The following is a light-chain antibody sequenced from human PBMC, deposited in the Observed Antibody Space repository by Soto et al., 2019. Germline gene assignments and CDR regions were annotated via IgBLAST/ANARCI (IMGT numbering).Light chain of an antibody. J-gene: IGKJ5*01. Sequence: AIRMTQSPSSLSASTGDRVTITYRASQGISSYLAWYQQKPGKAPKLLIYAASTLQSGVPSRFSGSGSGTDFTLTISCLQSEDFATYYCQQYYSYPLIPFAQETRLEIK. CDR3: QQYYSYPLIP. V-gene: IGKV1-8*01. CDR2: AAS. CDR1: QGISSY.